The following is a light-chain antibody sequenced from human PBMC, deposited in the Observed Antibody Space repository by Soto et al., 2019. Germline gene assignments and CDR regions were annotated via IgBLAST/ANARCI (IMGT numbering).Light chain of an antibody. CDR2: SNN. CDR3: AAWDDSLNGRV. J-gene: IGLJ3*02. V-gene: IGLV1-44*01. CDR1: SSNIGSKT. Sequence: QSVLTQPPSASGTPGQRVTISCSGGSSNIGSKTVNWYQQLPGAAPKLLIYSNNQRPSGVPDRFSGSKSDTSASLVISGLQSEDEADYYCAAWDDSLNGRVFGGGTKLTVL.